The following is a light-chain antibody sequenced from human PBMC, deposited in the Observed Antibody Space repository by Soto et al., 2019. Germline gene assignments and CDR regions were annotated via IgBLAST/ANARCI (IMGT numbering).Light chain of an antibody. Sequence: SVLTQPPSASGSPGQSVTISCTGTSSDVGGYDYVSWYQQHPGKAPKLMIYEVTIRPSGVSDRFSGSKSGNTASLTVSGLQAEDEADYYCSSYTGGNPSYVFGTGTKGNVL. CDR1: SSDVGGYDY. CDR2: EVT. CDR3: SSYTGGNPSYV. J-gene: IGLJ1*01. V-gene: IGLV2-8*01.